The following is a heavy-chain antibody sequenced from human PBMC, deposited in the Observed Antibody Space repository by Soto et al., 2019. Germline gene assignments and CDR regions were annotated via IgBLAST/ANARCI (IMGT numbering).Heavy chain of an antibody. CDR1: GFTFDDYA. V-gene: IGHV3-9*01. Sequence: GGSLRLSCAASGFTFDDYAIHWVRQAPGKGLEWVSGISWNSGSIGYADSVKGRFTISRDNAKNSLYLQMNSLRAEDTALYYCAKESAGNYYYGMDVWGQGTTVTVSS. J-gene: IGHJ6*02. D-gene: IGHD6-19*01. CDR2: ISWNSGSI. CDR3: AKESAGNYYYGMDV.